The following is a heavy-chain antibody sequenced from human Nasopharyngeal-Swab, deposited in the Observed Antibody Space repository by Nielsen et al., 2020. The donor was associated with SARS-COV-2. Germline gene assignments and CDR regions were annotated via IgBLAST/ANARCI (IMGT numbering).Heavy chain of an antibody. J-gene: IGHJ4*02. CDR3: ATLVVPAAVPYY. V-gene: IGHV3-33*01. CDR2: IWYDGSNK. Sequence: WIRQPPGKGLEWVAVIWYDGSNKYYADSVKGRFTISRDNSKNTLYLQMNSLRAEDTAVYYCATLVVPAAVPYYWGQGTLVTVSS. D-gene: IGHD2-2*01.